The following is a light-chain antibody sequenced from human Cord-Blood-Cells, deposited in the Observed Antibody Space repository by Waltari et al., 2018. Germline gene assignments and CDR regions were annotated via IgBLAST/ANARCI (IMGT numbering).Light chain of an antibody. CDR2: AAS. Sequence: DIQLTQSPSFLSASVGDRVTITCRANQGISSYLAWYQQKPGKAPKLLIYAASTLQSGVPSRFSGSGSGTEFTLTISSLQPEDFATYYCQQLNSYPLFGGGTKVEIK. CDR1: QGISSY. J-gene: IGKJ4*01. CDR3: QQLNSYPL. V-gene: IGKV1-9*01.